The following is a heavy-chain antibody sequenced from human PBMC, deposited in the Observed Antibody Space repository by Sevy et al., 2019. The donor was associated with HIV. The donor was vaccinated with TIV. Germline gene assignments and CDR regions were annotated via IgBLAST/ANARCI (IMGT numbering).Heavy chain of an antibody. CDR2: IDPDGSEK. V-gene: IGHV3-7*03. Sequence: GGSLRLSCVASGFTFSSFYMSWVRQAPGKGLEWVANIDPDGSEKYYVDSVQGRFTISRENAKNSLFLQVNSLRAEDTAVYFCARSSEGDCRGDHFDSWGQGTQVTVSS. D-gene: IGHD2-21*02. CDR1: GFTFSSFY. J-gene: IGHJ4*02. CDR3: ARSSEGDCRGDHFDS.